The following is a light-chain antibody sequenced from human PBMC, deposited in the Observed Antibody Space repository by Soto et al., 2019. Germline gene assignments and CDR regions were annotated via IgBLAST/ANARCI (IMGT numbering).Light chain of an antibody. CDR3: AAWGDNLTCWV. CDR1: SSNIGNNA. Sequence: QSVLTQQPSASGTTGQRVTISCSGTSSNIGNNAVNWYQQFPGTAPKLLIYDNIQRPSGVPDRFSGSKSGTSASLAISGLQSEYVADYYCAAWGDNLTCWVFVGGTKLTVL. CDR2: DNI. J-gene: IGLJ3*02. V-gene: IGLV1-44*01.